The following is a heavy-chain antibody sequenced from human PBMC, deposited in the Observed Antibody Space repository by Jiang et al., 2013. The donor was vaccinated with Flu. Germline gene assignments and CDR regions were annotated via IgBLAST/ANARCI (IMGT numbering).Heavy chain of an antibody. CDR3: AREGEDYGSGSYPGGYGMDV. J-gene: IGHJ6*02. CDR1: GDSVSSNSAA. Sequence: QTLSLTCAISGDSVSSNSAAWNWIRQSPSRGLEWLGRTYYRSKWYNDYAVSVKSRITINPDTSKNQFSLQLNSVTPEDTAVYYCAREGEDYGSGSYPGGYGMDVWGQGTTVTVSS. D-gene: IGHD3-10*01. CDR2: TYYRSKWYN. V-gene: IGHV6-1*01.